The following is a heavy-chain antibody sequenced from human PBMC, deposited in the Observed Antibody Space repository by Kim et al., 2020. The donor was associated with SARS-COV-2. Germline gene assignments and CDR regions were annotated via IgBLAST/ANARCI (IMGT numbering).Heavy chain of an antibody. CDR3: ARGFEFFFYDSSGEDY. D-gene: IGHD3-22*01. CDR1: GFTFSDYY. Sequence: GGSLRLSCAASGFTFSDYYMSWIRQAPGKGLEWVSYISSSGSTIYYADSVKGRFTISRDNAKNSLYLQMNSLRAEDTAVYYCARGFEFFFYDSSGEDYWGQGTLVTVSS. J-gene: IGHJ4*02. CDR2: ISSSGSTI. V-gene: IGHV3-11*04.